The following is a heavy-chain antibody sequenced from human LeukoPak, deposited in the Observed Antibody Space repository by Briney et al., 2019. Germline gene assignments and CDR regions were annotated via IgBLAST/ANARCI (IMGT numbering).Heavy chain of an antibody. J-gene: IGHJ4*02. Sequence: PGGSLGLSCAASGFSFTNYGMHWVRQAPGKGLEWVAVMSSSGDLIHYAGSVKGRFTISRDNSKNTLYLQMNTLRAEDSAVYYCARDDEFDDYDRRRYTNSLDYWGQGTLVTVSS. CDR2: MSSSGDLI. D-gene: IGHD3-22*01. V-gene: IGHV3-33*01. CDR1: GFSFTNYG. CDR3: ARDDEFDDYDRRRYTNSLDY.